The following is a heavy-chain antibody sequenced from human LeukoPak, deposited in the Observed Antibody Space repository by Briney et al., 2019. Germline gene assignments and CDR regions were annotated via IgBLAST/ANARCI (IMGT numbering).Heavy chain of an antibody. CDR1: GFTFWSYS. V-gene: IGHV3-21*01. Sequence: PGGALRLSRAPPGFTFWSYSMNWVRQAPGRGVAWVSSISSRSSYIYYADSVKGRFTISSDNDKNSLYLQMNSLRAEDTAVYYCARVGGAVAAYWGQGTLVTVSS. CDR2: ISSRSSYI. J-gene: IGHJ4*02. CDR3: ARVGGAVAAY. D-gene: IGHD6-19*01.